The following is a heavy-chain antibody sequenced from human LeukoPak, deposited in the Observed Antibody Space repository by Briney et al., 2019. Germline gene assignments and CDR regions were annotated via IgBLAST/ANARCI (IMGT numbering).Heavy chain of an antibody. V-gene: IGHV3-30*03. CDR3: ARDITIVGGYDAFDI. CDR1: GFTFSRHD. CDR2: ISYDGSNK. D-gene: IGHD1-26*01. J-gene: IGHJ3*02. Sequence: GRSLRLSCVASGFTFSRHDMNWVRQAPGKGLEWVAVISYDGSNKYYADSVKGRFTISRDNSKNTMYLQMNSLRAEDTAVYYCARDITIVGGYDAFDIWGQGTMVTVSS.